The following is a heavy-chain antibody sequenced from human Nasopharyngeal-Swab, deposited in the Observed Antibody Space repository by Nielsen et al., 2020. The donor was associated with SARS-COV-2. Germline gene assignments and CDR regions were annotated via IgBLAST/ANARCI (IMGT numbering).Heavy chain of an antibody. Sequence: SETLSLTCTVSGGSISSYYWSWIRQPPGKGLEWIGYIYYSGSTNYNPSLKSRVTISVDTSKNQFSLKLSSVNAADTAVDYCARDGGRMYSPRAFDIWGQGTMVTVSS. J-gene: IGHJ3*02. CDR3: ARDGGRMYSPRAFDI. D-gene: IGHD3-16*01. V-gene: IGHV4-59*01. CDR1: GGSISSYY. CDR2: IYYSGST.